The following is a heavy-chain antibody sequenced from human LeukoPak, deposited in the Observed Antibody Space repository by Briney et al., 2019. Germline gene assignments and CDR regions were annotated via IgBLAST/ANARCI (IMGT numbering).Heavy chain of an antibody. D-gene: IGHD2-2*01. CDR3: ARDIIVQGTSWNAFDI. Sequence: SGGSLRLSCAASGFTFSSYAMSWVRQAPGKGLEWVSAISGSGGSTYYADSVKGRFTISRDNSKNTLYLQMNSLRAEDTAVYYCARDIIVQGTSWNAFDIWGQGTMVTVSS. CDR1: GFTFSSYA. V-gene: IGHV3-23*01. J-gene: IGHJ3*02. CDR2: ISGSGGST.